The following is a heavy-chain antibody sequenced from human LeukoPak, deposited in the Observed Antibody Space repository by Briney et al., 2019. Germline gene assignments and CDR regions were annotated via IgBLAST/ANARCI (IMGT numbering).Heavy chain of an antibody. CDR2: IIPIFGTA. V-gene: IGHV1-69*05. D-gene: IGHD3-22*01. CDR1: GGTFSSYA. Sequence: GASVKVSCKASGGTFSSYAISWVRQAPGQGLEWMGRIIPIFGTANYAQKFQGRVTITTDESTSTAYMELSSLRSEDTAVYCCASFYYYDSSGYEVLVDYWGQGTLVTVSS. J-gene: IGHJ4*02. CDR3: ASFYYYDSSGYEVLVDY.